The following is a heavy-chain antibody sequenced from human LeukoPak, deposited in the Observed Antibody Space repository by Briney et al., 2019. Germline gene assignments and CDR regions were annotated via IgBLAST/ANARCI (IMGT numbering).Heavy chain of an antibody. D-gene: IGHD4-17*01. J-gene: IGHJ4*02. CDR3: ARGGGDRNPFDY. CDR1: GFTVSSNY. Sequence: GGSLRLSCAASGFTVSSNYMSWVRQAPGKGLEWVSVIYSGGSTYYADSVKGRFIISGDNSKNTLYLQMNSLRAEDTAVYYCARGGGDRNPFDYWGQGTLVTVSS. CDR2: IYSGGST. V-gene: IGHV3-66*01.